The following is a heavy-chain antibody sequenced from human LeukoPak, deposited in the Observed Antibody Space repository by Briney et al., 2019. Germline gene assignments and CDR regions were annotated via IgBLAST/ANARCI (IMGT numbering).Heavy chain of an antibody. J-gene: IGHJ3*02. V-gene: IGHV6-1*01. CDR1: GDSVSSNSAA. D-gene: IGHD3-16*01. Sequence: SQTLSLTCAISGDSVSSNSAAWNWIRQSPSRGLEWLGRTYYRSKWYTDSAVSVSSRITINPDASKNQFSLQLNSVTPEDTAVYYCASSSLRGSDAFDIWGQGTMVTVSS. CDR3: ASSSLRGSDAFDI. CDR2: TYYRSKWYT.